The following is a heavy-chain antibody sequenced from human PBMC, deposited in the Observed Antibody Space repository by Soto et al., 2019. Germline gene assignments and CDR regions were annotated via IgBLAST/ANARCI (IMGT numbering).Heavy chain of an antibody. V-gene: IGHV1-69*12. D-gene: IGHD3-22*01. J-gene: IGHJ4*02. CDR1: GGTFSSYA. CDR3: ARGMRNYYDSSGYYLAYYFDY. Sequence: QVQLVQSGAEVKKPGSSVKVSCKASGGTFSSYAISWVRQAPGQGLEWMGGIIPIFGTANYAQKFQGRVTLTADESTSTAYMALSSLRSEDTAVYYCARGMRNYYDSSGYYLAYYFDYWGQGTLVTVSS. CDR2: IIPIFGTA.